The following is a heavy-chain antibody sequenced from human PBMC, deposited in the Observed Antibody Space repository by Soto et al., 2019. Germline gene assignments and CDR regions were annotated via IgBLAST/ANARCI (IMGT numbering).Heavy chain of an antibody. Sequence: VGSLRVSCAASGCTFSSYAMSWVRQAPGKGLEWVSAISGSGGSTYYADSVKGRFTISRDNSKNTLYLQMNSLRAEDTAVYYCAKSLVYCSGGSCYVEDAFDIWGQGTMVSVSS. CDR2: ISGSGGST. CDR1: GCTFSSYA. J-gene: IGHJ3*02. D-gene: IGHD2-15*01. CDR3: AKSLVYCSGGSCYVEDAFDI. V-gene: IGHV3-23*01.